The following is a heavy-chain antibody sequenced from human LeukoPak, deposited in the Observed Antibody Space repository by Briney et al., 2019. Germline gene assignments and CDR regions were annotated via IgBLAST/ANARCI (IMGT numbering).Heavy chain of an antibody. CDR1: GFTFSSYW. Sequence: PGGSLRLSCAASGFTFSSYWMHWVRQAPGKGLVWVSRINSDGSSTSYADSVKGRFTISRDNAKNTLYLQMNSLRAEDTAVYYCALWAYGSGSYGLDYWGQGTLVTVSS. J-gene: IGHJ4*02. CDR3: ALWAYGSGSYGLDY. D-gene: IGHD3-10*01. V-gene: IGHV3-74*01. CDR2: INSDGSST.